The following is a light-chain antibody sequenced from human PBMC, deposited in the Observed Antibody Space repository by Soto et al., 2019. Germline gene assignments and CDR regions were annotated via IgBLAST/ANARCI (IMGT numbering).Light chain of an antibody. CDR2: DVS. CDR1: NSHVGGYNY. CDR3: SSYTSSSTYV. V-gene: IGLV2-14*01. Sequence: QSALTQPASVSGSPGQSIAISCIGSNSHVGGYNYVAWHQQHPGKAPKVVIYDVSNRPSGVSDRFYGSKSGNTASLTISGLQAEDEADYYCSSYTSSSTYVFGTGTKRTVL. J-gene: IGLJ1*01.